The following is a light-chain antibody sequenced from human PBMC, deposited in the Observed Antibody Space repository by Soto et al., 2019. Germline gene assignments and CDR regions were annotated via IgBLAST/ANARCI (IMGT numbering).Light chain of an antibody. V-gene: IGLV2-8*01. CDR2: EVN. Sequence: QSVLTQPASVSGSPGQSITISCTGTSSDVGSYNYVSWYQQHPGKAPKLMIYEVNKRPSGVPDRFSGSKSGNTASLTVSGLQAEDEADYYCSSYAGSSNVFGTGTQLTVL. CDR3: SSYAGSSNV. CDR1: SSDVGSYNY. J-gene: IGLJ1*01.